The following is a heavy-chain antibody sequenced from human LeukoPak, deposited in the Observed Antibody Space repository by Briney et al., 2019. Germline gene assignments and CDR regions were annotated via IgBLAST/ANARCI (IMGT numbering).Heavy chain of an antibody. D-gene: IGHD6-13*01. Sequence: GGCPRLSCATSGLTFISSGMHSVRQAPGKGLGCVAVIWYDGSNKFYADSVKGRFTISRDNSKNTLYLQMNSLRAEDTAVYYCARDRAAADLDYWGQGTLVTVSS. CDR3: ARDRAAADLDY. J-gene: IGHJ4*02. CDR2: IWYDGSNK. V-gene: IGHV3-33*01. CDR1: GLTFISSG.